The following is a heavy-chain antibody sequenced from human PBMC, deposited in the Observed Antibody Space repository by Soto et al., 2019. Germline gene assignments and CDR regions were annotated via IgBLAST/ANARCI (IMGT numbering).Heavy chain of an antibody. V-gene: IGHV3-23*01. D-gene: IGHD3-3*01. CDR1: GFTFSSYA. CDR3: AKDPGEGGWSFDY. CDR2: ISGSGGST. Sequence: GSLSLSCAASGFTFSSYAMSWVRQAPGKGLEWVSTISGSGGSTYYADSVKGRFTISRDNSKNTLYLQMNSLRAEDTAVYYCAKDPGEGGWSFDYWGKGTLVTVSS. J-gene: IGHJ4*02.